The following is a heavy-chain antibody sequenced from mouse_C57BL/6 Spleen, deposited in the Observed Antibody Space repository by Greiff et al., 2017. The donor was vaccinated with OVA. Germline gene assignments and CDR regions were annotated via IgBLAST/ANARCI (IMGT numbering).Heavy chain of an antibody. V-gene: IGHV5-4*03. J-gene: IGHJ4*01. D-gene: IGHD1-1*01. Sequence: EVNVVESGGGLVKPGGSLKLSCAASGFTFSSYAMSWVRQTPEKRLEWVATISDGGSYTYYPDNVKGRFTISRDNAKNNLYLQMSHLKSEDTAMYYCARAIDYYGSSYYYAMDYWGQGTSVTVSS. CDR1: GFTFSSYA. CDR2: ISDGGSYT. CDR3: ARAIDYYGSSYYYAMDY.